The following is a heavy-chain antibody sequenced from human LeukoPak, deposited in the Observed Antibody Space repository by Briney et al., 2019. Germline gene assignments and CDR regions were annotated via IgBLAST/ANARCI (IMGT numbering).Heavy chain of an antibody. J-gene: IGHJ4*02. CDR2: ISRNGGRT. Sequence: QPGGSLRLSCSASGSLFSSYAVHWVRQAPGKGLEYVSTISRNGGRTYYADSVKGRFTISRDNSKNTLYLQMSSLRPEDTAVFYCVRPYYYDSSGYPNGLDYWGQGTLVTVSS. CDR1: GSLFSSYA. D-gene: IGHD3-22*01. CDR3: VRPYYYDSSGYPNGLDY. V-gene: IGHV3-64D*06.